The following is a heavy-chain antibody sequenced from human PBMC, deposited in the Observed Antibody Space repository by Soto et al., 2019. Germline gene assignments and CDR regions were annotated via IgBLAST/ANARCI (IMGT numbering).Heavy chain of an antibody. CDR3: ARDPGGPVDHYDILTGPDY. D-gene: IGHD3-9*01. V-gene: IGHV3-30-3*01. Sequence: QVQLVESGGGVVQPGRSLRLSCAASGFTFSSYAMHWVRQAPGKGLEWVAVISYDGSNKYYADSVKGRFTISRDNSKNTLYLQMNSLRAEDTAVYYCARDPGGPVDHYDILTGPDYWGQGTLVTVSS. CDR1: GFTFSSYA. J-gene: IGHJ4*02. CDR2: ISYDGSNK.